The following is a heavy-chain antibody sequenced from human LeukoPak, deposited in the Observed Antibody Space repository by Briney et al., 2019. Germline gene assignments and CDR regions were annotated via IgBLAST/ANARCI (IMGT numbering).Heavy chain of an antibody. CDR3: ARDVQQWPTDAFDI. V-gene: IGHV3-9*01. D-gene: IGHD6-19*01. Sequence: PGGSLRLSCAASGFTFDDYAMHWVRQAPGKGLEWVSGISWNSGSIGYADSVKGRFTISRDNAKNSLYLQMNSLRAEDTAVYYCARDVQQWPTDAFDIWGQGTMVTVSS. CDR2: ISWNSGSI. J-gene: IGHJ3*02. CDR1: GFTFDDYA.